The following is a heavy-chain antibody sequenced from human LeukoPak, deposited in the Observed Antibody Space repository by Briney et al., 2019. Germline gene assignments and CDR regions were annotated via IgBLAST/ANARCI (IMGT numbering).Heavy chain of an antibody. D-gene: IGHD3-3*01. CDR1: SYSISSGYY. Sequence: PSETLSLTCTVSSYSISSGYYWDWIRQPPGKGLEWIGSIYHSGSAYYNPSLKSRVTVSVDTSKNQFSLKLNSVTAADTAVYYCARVPHGETIFGVVLYWFDPWGQGTLVTVFS. CDR2: IYHSGSA. V-gene: IGHV4-38-2*02. CDR3: ARVPHGETIFGVVLYWFDP. J-gene: IGHJ5*02.